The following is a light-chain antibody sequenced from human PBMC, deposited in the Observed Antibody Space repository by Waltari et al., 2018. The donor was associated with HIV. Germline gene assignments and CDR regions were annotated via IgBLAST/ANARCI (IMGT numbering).Light chain of an antibody. CDR2: ATS. CDR1: QNIGNK. V-gene: IGKV3D-15*03. J-gene: IGKJ1*01. CDR3: QQYNGSWT. Sequence: EIVLTQSPVTLSVSPGERETRSCRASQNIGNKIVWYQRRPGQSPRLVIFATSVRATGIPTRFSGSGSGTDFALTITTLQPEDYGMYYCQQYNGSWTFGRGTRVE.